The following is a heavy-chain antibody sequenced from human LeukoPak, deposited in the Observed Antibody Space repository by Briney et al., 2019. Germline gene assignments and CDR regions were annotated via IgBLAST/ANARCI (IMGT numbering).Heavy chain of an antibody. CDR2: MNPNSGDA. CDR1: GYIFTSYD. Sequence: ASVKVSCKGSGYIFTSYDINWVRQATGQGLEWMGWMNPNSGDAGYAQKFQGRVTITRNTSISTAYMELSSLRSEDTAVYYCARGGWLRLRYFDYWGQGTLVTVSS. CDR3: ARGGWLRLRYFDY. J-gene: IGHJ4*02. D-gene: IGHD5-12*01. V-gene: IGHV1-8*03.